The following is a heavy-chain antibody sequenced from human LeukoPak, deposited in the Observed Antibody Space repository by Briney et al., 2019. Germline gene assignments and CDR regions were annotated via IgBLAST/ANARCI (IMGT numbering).Heavy chain of an antibody. J-gene: IGHJ4*02. V-gene: IGHV4-39*01. CDR3: ARRNNILTSFYLTFDS. CDR2: IYYSGST. Sequence: PSETLSLTCTVSGGSISSSSYYWGWIRQPPGKGLEWIGSIYYSGSTYYNPSLKSRVTISVDTSKNQFSLKLSSVTAADTAVYYCARRNNILTSFYLTFDSWGQGTLVTVSS. D-gene: IGHD3-9*01. CDR1: GGSISSSSYY.